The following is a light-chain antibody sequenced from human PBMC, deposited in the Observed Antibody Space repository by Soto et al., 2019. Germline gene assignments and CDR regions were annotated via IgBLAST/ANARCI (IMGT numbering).Light chain of an antibody. CDR2: DAS. CDR1: QGVSSSS. V-gene: IGKV3D-20*01. J-gene: IGKJ4*01. CDR3: QQYGSSPLT. Sequence: EIVLTQSPATLSLSPGERATLSCGASQGVSSSSLAWYQQKPGLAPRLLIYDASSRATGIPDRFSGSGSGTDFTLTISRLEPEDFAVYYCQQYGSSPLTFGGGTKVEIK.